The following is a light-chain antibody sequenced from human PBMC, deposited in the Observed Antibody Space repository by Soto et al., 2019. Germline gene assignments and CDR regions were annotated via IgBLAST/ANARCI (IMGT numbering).Light chain of an antibody. CDR3: HQYNNWPWA. Sequence: TVMTQSPVTLSVSPGDTATLSCRASQRVSNHFAWYQQKPGQAPRLLIYAASTRAAGVPVRFSGSGSETEFTLTIRSLQSEDFALYYCHQYNNWPWAFGQGTKV. J-gene: IGKJ1*01. CDR1: QRVSNH. CDR2: AAS. V-gene: IGKV3-15*01.